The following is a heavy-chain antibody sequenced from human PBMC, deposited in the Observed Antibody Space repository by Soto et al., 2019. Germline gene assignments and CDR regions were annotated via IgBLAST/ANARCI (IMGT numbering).Heavy chain of an antibody. Sequence: EVQLVESGGASVLPGGSLGVSCAASGISFSTHWMHWVRQGPGKGLEWGARIKFDGTDASYADSVKGRFTISRDNAKSTLYLQMNSLTTDATGLSYCPRVGPYSCVPLDYWGKGPLVPFSS. CDR2: IKFDGTDA. CDR1: GISFSTHW. V-gene: IGHV3-74*01. D-gene: IGHD2-21*01. J-gene: IGHJ4*02. CDR3: PRVGPYSCVPLDY.